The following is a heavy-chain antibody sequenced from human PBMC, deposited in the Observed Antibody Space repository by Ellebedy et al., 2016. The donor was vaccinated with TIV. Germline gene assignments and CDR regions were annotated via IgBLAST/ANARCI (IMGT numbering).Heavy chain of an antibody. J-gene: IGHJ4*02. CDR2: ISGSGGST. V-gene: IGHV3-23*01. CDR3: ARTTSIGDYIYY. CDR1: GFTFSSYA. Sequence: PGGSLRLSCAASGFTFSSYAMSWVRQAPGKGLEWVSSISGSGGSTYYADSVKGRFTISSANSKNSLFLQMNSLRADDPAVYYCARTTSIGDYIYYWGQGTLVTVSS. D-gene: IGHD2/OR15-2a*01.